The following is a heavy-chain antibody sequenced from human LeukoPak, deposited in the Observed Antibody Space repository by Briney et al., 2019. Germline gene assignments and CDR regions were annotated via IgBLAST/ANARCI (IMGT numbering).Heavy chain of an antibody. J-gene: IGHJ4*02. D-gene: IGHD2-15*01. CDR2: ISHSGGRT. V-gene: IGHV3-23*01. Sequence: PGGSLRLSCAASGFTFSSYGMHWVRQAPGKGLEWVSTISHSGGRTYYADSLEGRFAISRDNSKNTLFLQMHSLRAEDTAVYYCAKADRVASAATLDYWGQGTLVTVSS. CDR1: GFTFSSYG. CDR3: AKADRVASAATLDY.